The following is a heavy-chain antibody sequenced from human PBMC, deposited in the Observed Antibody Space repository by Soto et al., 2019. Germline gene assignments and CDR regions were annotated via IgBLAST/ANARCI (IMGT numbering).Heavy chain of an antibody. J-gene: IGHJ4*02. CDR1: GYTFTSYS. CDR2: INPGNGNT. Sequence: QVQLVQSGAEVKKPGASVKVSCKASGYTFTSYSMHWVRQAPGQSLEWMGWINPGNGNTQYSQKFQGRVTITSDTSESTAYMELSSLRSEDTAVYYCARNLEGVDYWGQGTLVTVSS. V-gene: IGHV1-3*01. CDR3: ARNLEGVDY.